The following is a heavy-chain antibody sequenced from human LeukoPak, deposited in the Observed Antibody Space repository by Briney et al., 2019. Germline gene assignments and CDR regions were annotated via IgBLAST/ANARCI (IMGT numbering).Heavy chain of an antibody. CDR1: AFSLNAYN. CDR3: NRHNEGRDGYKVS. D-gene: IGHD5-24*01. V-gene: IGHV3-21*04. Sequence: GGSLRLSCAASAFSLNAYNMNWVRQAPGKGLEWVSSISYTGTYIYYADSVKGRFTISRDNAQNSLYLQMNSLKTEDTAVYYCNRHNEGRDGYKVSWGQGTLVTVSS. J-gene: IGHJ5*02. CDR2: ISYTGTYI.